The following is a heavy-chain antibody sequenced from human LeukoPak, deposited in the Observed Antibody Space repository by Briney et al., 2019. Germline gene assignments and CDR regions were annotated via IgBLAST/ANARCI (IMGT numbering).Heavy chain of an antibody. V-gene: IGHV1-2*04. CDR1: GYTFTSYA. CDR2: INPNSGGT. D-gene: IGHD3-22*01. J-gene: IGHJ4*02. Sequence: ASVKVSCKASGYTFTSYAMHWVRQAPGQGLEWMGWINPNSGGTNYAQKFQGWVTMTRDTSISTAYMELSRLRSDDTAVYYCARGGSARDSSGYYYGELYYFDYWGQGTLVTVSS. CDR3: ARGGSARDSSGYYYGELYYFDY.